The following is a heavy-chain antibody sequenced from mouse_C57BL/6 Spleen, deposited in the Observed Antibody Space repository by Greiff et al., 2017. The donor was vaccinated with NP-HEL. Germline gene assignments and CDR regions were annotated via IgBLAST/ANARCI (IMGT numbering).Heavy chain of an antibody. CDR1: GFTFSSYA. CDR2: ISDGGSYT. CDR3: ARDRVGRPFAY. J-gene: IGHJ3*01. V-gene: IGHV5-4*01. D-gene: IGHD4-1*01. Sequence: EVKLQESGGGLVKPGGSLKLSCAASGFTFSSYAMSWVRQTPEKRLEWVATISDGGSYTYYPDNVKGRFTISRDNAKNNLYLQMSHLKSEDTAMYYCARDRVGRPFAYWGQGTLVTVSA.